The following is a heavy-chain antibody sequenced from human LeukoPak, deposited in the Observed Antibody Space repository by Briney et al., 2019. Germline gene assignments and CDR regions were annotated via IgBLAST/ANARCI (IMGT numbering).Heavy chain of an antibody. CDR1: GFTFDDYA. CDR3: AKEGVGPYFDY. D-gene: IGHD1-26*01. V-gene: IGHV3-9*01. J-gene: IGHJ4*02. CDR2: ISWNSGSI. Sequence: GGSLRLSCAASGFTFDDYAMHWVRQAPGKGLERVSGISWNSGSIGYADSVKGRFTISRDNAKNSLYLQMNSLRAEDTALYYCAKEGVGPYFDYWGQGTLVTVSS.